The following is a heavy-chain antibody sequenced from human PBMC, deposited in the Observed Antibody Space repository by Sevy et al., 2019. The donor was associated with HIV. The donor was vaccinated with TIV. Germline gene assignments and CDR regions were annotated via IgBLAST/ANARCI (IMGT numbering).Heavy chain of an antibody. CDR1: GFTFSSYG. V-gene: IGHV3-33*01. J-gene: IGHJ6*02. Sequence: GGSLRLSCAASGFTFSSYGMHWVRQAPGKGLEWVAVIWYDGSNKYYAYSVKGRFTISRDNSKNTLYLQMNSLRAEDTAVYYCARGLQAGSYRAYYYYYYGMDVWGQGTTVTVSS. CDR2: IWYDGSNK. CDR3: ARGLQAGSYRAYYYYYYGMDV. D-gene: IGHD1-26*01.